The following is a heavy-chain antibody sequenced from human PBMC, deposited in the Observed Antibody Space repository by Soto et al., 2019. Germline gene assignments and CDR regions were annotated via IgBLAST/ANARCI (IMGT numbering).Heavy chain of an antibody. D-gene: IGHD3-22*01. V-gene: IGHV4-59*01. Sequence: QVQLQESGPGLVKPSETLSLTCAVSGDSISSYYCMWIRQPPGKGLESIGYLYYGRSANYNPSLKSRGTLSVDKSTNQCSLTLSSMTAADTAVYYCALRSMAVVPEYWGQGTLVTVSS. J-gene: IGHJ4*02. CDR2: LYYGRSA. CDR3: ALRSMAVVPEY. CDR1: GDSISSYY.